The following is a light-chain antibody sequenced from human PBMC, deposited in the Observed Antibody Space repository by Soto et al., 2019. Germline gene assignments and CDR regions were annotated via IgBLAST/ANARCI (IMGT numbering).Light chain of an antibody. J-gene: IGKJ4*01. V-gene: IGKV1-5*03. CDR2: RAS. CDR1: QSITNY. CDR3: QRYDSDIS. Sequence: DIQVTQSPSTLSASVGDRVTITCRASQSITNYLAWYQQKPGKAPKLLIFRASNLESGVPSRFSGSGHGTEFPLTSTSLQPDYFATYYFQRYDSDISFGGGTKVEI.